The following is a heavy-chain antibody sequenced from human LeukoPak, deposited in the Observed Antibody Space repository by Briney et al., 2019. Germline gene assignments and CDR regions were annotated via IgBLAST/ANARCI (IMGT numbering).Heavy chain of an antibody. Sequence: GASVKVSCKASGYTFTSYDINWVRQATGQGLEWMGWMNPNSGNTGYAQKFQGRVTMTRNTSISTAYMELSSLRSEDTAVYYCATTPEWELYYFDYWGQGTLVTVSS. D-gene: IGHD1-26*01. V-gene: IGHV1-8*01. J-gene: IGHJ4*02. CDR1: GYTFTSYD. CDR2: MNPNSGNT. CDR3: ATTPEWELYYFDY.